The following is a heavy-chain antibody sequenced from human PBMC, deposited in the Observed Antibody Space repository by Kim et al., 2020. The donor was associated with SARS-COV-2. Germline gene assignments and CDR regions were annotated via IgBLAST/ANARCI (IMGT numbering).Heavy chain of an antibody. D-gene: IGHD2-8*01. CDR2: ISSDGRSV. V-gene: IGHV3-30*18. CDR3: ANGLCGTNCFKLEY. CDR1: GYSFNSYG. Sequence: GGSLRLSCTASGYSFNSYGMHWVRQAPGGGLEWVALISSDGRSVNYADSVKGRFTISRDNSKNTVYLQMNSLRDEDSAVYYCANGLCGTNCFKLEYWGQGTLVTVSS. J-gene: IGHJ4*02.